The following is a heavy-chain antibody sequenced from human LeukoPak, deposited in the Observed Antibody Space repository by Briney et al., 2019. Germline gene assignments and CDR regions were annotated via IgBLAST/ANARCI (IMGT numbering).Heavy chain of an antibody. CDR3: ARARQWLIDY. CDR1: GFTFSDYY. Sequence: GGSLRLSCAASGFTFSDYYMNWIRQAPGKGLEWVSYITSSGSTIYYADSVKGRFTISRDNARTSLYLQMNSLRAEDTAVYYCARARQWLIDYWGQGTLVTVSS. J-gene: IGHJ4*02. V-gene: IGHV3-11*01. D-gene: IGHD6-19*01. CDR2: ITSSGSTI.